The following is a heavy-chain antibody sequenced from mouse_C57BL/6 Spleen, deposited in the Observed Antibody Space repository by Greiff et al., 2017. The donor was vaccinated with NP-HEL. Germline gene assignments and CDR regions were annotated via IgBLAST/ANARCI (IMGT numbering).Heavy chain of an antibody. D-gene: IGHD2-4*01. CDR1: GYTFTSYW. CDR3: ARGITTPYWYFDV. V-gene: IGHV1-52*01. J-gene: IGHJ1*03. Sequence: VQLQQSGAELVRPGSSVKLSCKASGYTFTSYWMHWVKQRPIQGLEWIGNIDPSDSETHYNQKFKDKATLTVDKSSSKAYMQLSSLTSEDSAVYYCARGITTPYWYFDVWGTGTTVTVSS. CDR2: IDPSDSET.